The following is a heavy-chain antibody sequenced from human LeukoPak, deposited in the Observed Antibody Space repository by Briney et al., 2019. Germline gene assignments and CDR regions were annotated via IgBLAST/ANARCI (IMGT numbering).Heavy chain of an antibody. D-gene: IGHD5-12*01. CDR3: ARGQVEWLRFGIYGP. Sequence: PSETLSLTCAVYGGSFSGYYWSWIRQPPGKGLEWIGEINHSGSTNYNPSLKSRVTISVDTSKNQFSLKLSSVTAADTAVCYCARGQVEWLRFGIYGPWGQGTLVTVSS. V-gene: IGHV4-34*01. CDR1: GGSFSGYY. CDR2: INHSGST. J-gene: IGHJ5*02.